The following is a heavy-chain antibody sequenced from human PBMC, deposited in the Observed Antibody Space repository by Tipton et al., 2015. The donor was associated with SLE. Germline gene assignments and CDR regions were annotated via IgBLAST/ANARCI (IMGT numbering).Heavy chain of an antibody. CDR2: IYYRGGT. CDR3: AGIYDFWSGYPSASGAFDT. J-gene: IGHJ3*02. CDR1: DGSISDYY. Sequence: LRLSCTVSDGSISDYYWTWIRQSPGRGLEWIGYIYYRGGTDSNPSLKSRVTISVDTYRNQFSLKLSSVTALDTARYYCAGIYDFWSGYPSASGAFDTWGQGTMVTVSS. V-gene: IGHV4-59*03. D-gene: IGHD3-3*01.